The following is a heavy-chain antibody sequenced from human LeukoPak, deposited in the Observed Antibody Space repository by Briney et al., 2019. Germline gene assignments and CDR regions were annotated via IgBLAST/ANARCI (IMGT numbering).Heavy chain of an antibody. V-gene: IGHV3-53*01. CDR1: GFTVSSNY. Sequence: GGSLRLSCAASGFTVSSNYMSWVRQAPGKGLEWVSVIYSGGSTYYADSVKGRFTISRDNSKNTLYLQMNSLRAEDTAVYYCAREGLTLAGGMDVWGQGTTVTVSS. CDR3: AREGLTLAGGMDV. CDR2: IYSGGST. J-gene: IGHJ6*02.